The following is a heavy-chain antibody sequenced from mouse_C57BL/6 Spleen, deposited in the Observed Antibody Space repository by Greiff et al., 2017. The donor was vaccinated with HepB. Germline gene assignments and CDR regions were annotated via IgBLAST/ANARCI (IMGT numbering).Heavy chain of an antibody. D-gene: IGHD1-1*01. J-gene: IGHJ1*03. Sequence: VQLQQSGPELVKPGASVKISCKASGYTFTDYYMNWVKQSHGKSLEWIGDINPNNGGTSYNQKFKGKATLTVDKSSSTAYMELLSLTSEDSAVYYCARPPYYYGSSSWYFDVWGTGTTVTVSS. CDR1: GYTFTDYY. CDR2: INPNNGGT. CDR3: ARPPYYYGSSSWYFDV. V-gene: IGHV1-26*01.